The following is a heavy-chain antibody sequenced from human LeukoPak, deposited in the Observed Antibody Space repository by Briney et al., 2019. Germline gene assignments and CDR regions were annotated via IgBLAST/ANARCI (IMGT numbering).Heavy chain of an antibody. CDR1: GFTFSGYS. Sequence: AGGPLRLSCAASGFTFSGYSMNWFRQAPGKGLEWVSSISSSSSYIYYADSVKGRFTISRDNAKNSLYLQMNSLRAEDTAVYYCARDNTIFGVVRYYFDYWGQGTLVTVSS. V-gene: IGHV3-21*01. CDR3: ARDNTIFGVVRYYFDY. CDR2: ISSSSSYI. J-gene: IGHJ4*02. D-gene: IGHD3-3*01.